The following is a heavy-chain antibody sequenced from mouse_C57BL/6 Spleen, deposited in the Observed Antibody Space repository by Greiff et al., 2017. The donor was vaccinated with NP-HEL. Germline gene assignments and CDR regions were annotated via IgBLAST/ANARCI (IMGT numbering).Heavy chain of an antibody. Sequence: VQLQESGPELVKPGASVKISCKASGYSFTSYYIHWVKQRPGQGLEWIGWIYPGSGNTKYNEKFQGKATLTADTSSSTAYMQLSSLTSEDSAVYYCARSGTTVVYVDYWGQGTTLTVSS. CDR2: IYPGSGNT. V-gene: IGHV1-66*01. CDR1: GYSFTSYY. D-gene: IGHD1-1*01. J-gene: IGHJ2*01. CDR3: ARSGTTVVYVDY.